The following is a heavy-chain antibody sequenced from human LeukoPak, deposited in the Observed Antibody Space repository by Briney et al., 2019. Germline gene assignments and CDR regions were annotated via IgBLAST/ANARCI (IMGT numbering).Heavy chain of an antibody. V-gene: IGHV3-7*01. CDR3: ARDVGGDLDY. CDR1: GFTFNSYW. D-gene: IGHD4-17*01. CDR2: IKQDGSGK. J-gene: IGHJ4*02. Sequence: GGSLRLSCAASGFTFNSYWMAWVRQARGKGPEWVANIKQDGSGKNYVDSVKGRFIISRDNAKDSLYLQMDSLRVEDTAVYYCARDVGGDLDYWGQGTLVTVSS.